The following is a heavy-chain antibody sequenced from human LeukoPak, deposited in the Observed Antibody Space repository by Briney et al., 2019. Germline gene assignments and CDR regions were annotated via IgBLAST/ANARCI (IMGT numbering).Heavy chain of an antibody. CDR2: IMSSSATI. CDR1: GFTFSSYG. V-gene: IGHV3-48*04. J-gene: IGHJ4*02. Sequence: GGSLRLSCAASGFTFSSYGMNWVRQAPEKGLEWVSYIMSSSATIHYADSVKGRFTISRDNAKNSLYLQMNSLRADDTAVYYCARGEYCSSTSCYTHFDYWGQGTLVTVSS. D-gene: IGHD2-2*02. CDR3: ARGEYCSSTSCYTHFDY.